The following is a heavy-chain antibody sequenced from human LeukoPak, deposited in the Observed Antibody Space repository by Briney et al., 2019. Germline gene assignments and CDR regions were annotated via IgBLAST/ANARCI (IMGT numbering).Heavy chain of an antibody. CDR3: ARGMVVVTATMRFDY. CDR2: IIPILGIA. J-gene: IGHJ4*02. CDR1: GGTFSSYA. D-gene: IGHD2-21*02. V-gene: IGHV1-69*04. Sequence: SVKVSCKASGGTFSSYAISWVRQGPGQGLEWMGRIIPILGIAKYAQKFQGRVTITADKSTSTAYMELSSLRSEDTAMYYCARGMVVVTATMRFDYGGQGTLVTVSS.